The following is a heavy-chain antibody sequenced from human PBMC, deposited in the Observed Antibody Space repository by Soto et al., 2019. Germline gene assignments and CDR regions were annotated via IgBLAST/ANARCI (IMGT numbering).Heavy chain of an antibody. CDR1: GFTFSSYA. J-gene: IGHJ4*02. V-gene: IGHV3-23*01. Sequence: GGSLRLSCAASGFTFSSYAMSWVRQAPGKGLEWVSAISGSGGSTYYADSVKGRFTISRDNSKNTLYLQMNSLRAEDTAVYYCAKEGIAAAGPPSYFDYWGQGTLVTVSS. D-gene: IGHD6-13*01. CDR3: AKEGIAAAGPPSYFDY. CDR2: ISGSGGST.